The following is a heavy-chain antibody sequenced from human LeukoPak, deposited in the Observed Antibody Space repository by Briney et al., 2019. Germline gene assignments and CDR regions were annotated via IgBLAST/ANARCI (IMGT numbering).Heavy chain of an antibody. D-gene: IGHD3-16*01. Sequence: GASVKVSCKVSGYTLTELSMHWVRQAPGKGLEWMGGFDPEDGETIYAQKFQGRVTMTEDTSTDTAYMELSSLRSEDTAVYYCATRGRTHPESLMILPPLDAFDIWGQGTMVTVSS. CDR2: FDPEDGET. CDR1: GYTLTELS. V-gene: IGHV1-24*01. CDR3: ATRGRTHPESLMILPPLDAFDI. J-gene: IGHJ3*02.